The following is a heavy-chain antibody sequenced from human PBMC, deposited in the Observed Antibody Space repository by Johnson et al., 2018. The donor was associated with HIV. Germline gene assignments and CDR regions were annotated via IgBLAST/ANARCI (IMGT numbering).Heavy chain of an antibody. V-gene: IGHV3-33*08. CDR2: IWYDGSNK. CDR3: ARAAYYYDTSGYYGAFDI. J-gene: IGHJ3*02. D-gene: IGHD3-22*01. CDR1: GFTFSSYG. Sequence: QMQLVESGGGVVQPGRSLRLSCAASGFTFSSYGMHWVRQAPGKGLEWVAVIWYDGSNKYYADSVKGRFTISRDNAKNTLYLQMNSLRAEDTAVYYCARAAYYYDTSGYYGAFDIWGQGTMVTVSS.